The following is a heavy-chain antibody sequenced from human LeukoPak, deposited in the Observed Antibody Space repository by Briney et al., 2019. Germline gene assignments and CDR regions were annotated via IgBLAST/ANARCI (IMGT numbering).Heavy chain of an antibody. D-gene: IGHD3-22*01. CDR2: ISYDGSNK. CDR1: GFTFSNYA. J-gene: IGHJ3*02. CDR3: ARDSTMIVVVIPPIDAFDI. V-gene: IGHV3-30-3*01. Sequence: GGSLRLSCAASGFTFSNYAMHWVRQAPGKGLEWVAVISYDGSNKYYADSARGRFTISRDTSKNTLYLQMNSLRAEDTAVYYCARDSTMIVVVIPPIDAFDIWGQGTMVTVSS.